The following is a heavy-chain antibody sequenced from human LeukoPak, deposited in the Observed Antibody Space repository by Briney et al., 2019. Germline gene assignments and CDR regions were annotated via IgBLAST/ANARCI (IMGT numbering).Heavy chain of an antibody. V-gene: IGHV4-31*03. J-gene: IGHJ5*02. CDR1: GGSISSGGYD. CDR2: IYYSGST. Sequence: SETLSLTCTVSGGSISSGGYDWSWIRQHPGKGLEWIGYIYYSGSTYYNPSLKSRVTISVDTSKNQFSLKLSSVTAADTAVYYCARVGTDYGASVNWFDPWGQGTLVTVSS. CDR3: ARVGTDYGASVNWFDP. D-gene: IGHD4/OR15-4a*01.